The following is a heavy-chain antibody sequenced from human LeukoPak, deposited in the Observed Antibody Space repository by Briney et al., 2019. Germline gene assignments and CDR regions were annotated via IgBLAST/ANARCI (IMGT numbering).Heavy chain of an antibody. Sequence: GASVKVSCKASGYTFTGYYMHWVRQAPGQGLEWMGWINPNSGGTNYAQKLQGRVTMTRDTSISTAYMELSRLRSDDTAVYYCARDGGTDCSSTSCYVGYFDYWGQGTLVTVSS. D-gene: IGHD2-2*01. J-gene: IGHJ4*02. CDR1: GYTFTGYY. V-gene: IGHV1-2*02. CDR2: INPNSGGT. CDR3: ARDGGTDCSSTSCYVGYFDY.